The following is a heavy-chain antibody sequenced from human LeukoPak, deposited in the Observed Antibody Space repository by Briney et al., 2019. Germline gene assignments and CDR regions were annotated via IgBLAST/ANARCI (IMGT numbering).Heavy chain of an antibody. V-gene: IGHV3-9*01. CDR3: AKDMGTGEPLVY. Sequence: GGSLRLSCAASGFTFDDYAMHWVRQAPGKGLEWVSGISWNSGSIGYADSVKGRFTISRDNAKNSLYLQMNSLRAEDTALYYCAKDMGTGEPLVYWGQGTLVTVSS. D-gene: IGHD3-10*01. CDR1: GFTFDDYA. J-gene: IGHJ4*02. CDR2: ISWNSGSI.